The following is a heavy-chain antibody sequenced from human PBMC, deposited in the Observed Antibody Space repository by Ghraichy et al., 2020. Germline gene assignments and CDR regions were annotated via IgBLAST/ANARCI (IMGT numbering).Heavy chain of an antibody. CDR3: AKSVSGGILAFDV. J-gene: IGHJ3*01. Sequence: TCNVSGDSISRGGDYWTWIRQHPGKGPEWIGYIYYSGTADYNQSLKSRVTISVDTSKNQFSLRLSSVTAADTAVYYCAKSVSGGILAFDVWGRGTMVTVSS. D-gene: IGHD3-10*01. CDR1: GDSISRGGDY. CDR2: IYYSGTA. V-gene: IGHV4-31*03.